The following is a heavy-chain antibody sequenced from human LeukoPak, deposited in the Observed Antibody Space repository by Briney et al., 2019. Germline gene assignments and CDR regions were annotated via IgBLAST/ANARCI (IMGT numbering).Heavy chain of an antibody. J-gene: IGHJ5*02. Sequence: PSETLSLTCTVSGGSISSGGYYWSWIRQHPGKGLEWIGYIYYSGSTNYNPSLKSRVTISVDTSKNQFSLKLSSVTAADTAVYYCARDLNSRGFDPWGQGTLVTVSS. D-gene: IGHD2/OR15-2a*01. CDR1: GGSISSGGYY. V-gene: IGHV4-61*08. CDR2: IYYSGST. CDR3: ARDLNSRGFDP.